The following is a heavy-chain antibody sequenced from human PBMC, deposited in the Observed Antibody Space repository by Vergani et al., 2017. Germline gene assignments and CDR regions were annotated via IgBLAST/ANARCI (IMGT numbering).Heavy chain of an antibody. J-gene: IGHJ4*02. Sequence: EVQLLESGGGLVQPGGSLRLSCAASGFTFSSYAMSWVRQAPGKGLEWVSAISGSGGRTYYADSVKGRFTISRDNSKNTLYLQMNSLRAEDTAVYYCAKDRGSSWYSDYWGQGTLVTVSS. CDR1: GFTFSSYA. CDR2: ISGSGGRT. V-gene: IGHV3-23*01. D-gene: IGHD6-13*01. CDR3: AKDRGSSWYSDY.